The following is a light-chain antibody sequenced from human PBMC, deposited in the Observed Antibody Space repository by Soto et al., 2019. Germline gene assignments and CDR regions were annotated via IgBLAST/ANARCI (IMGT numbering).Light chain of an antibody. CDR3: AAWDESPNVPV. Sequence: QSVLTQPPSASGTPVQRVTIACSGSNSNIGRNTVNWYQQLPGAAPSLLIYSNNQRPSGVPDRFSGSKSGTSASLAISGLQSEDEADYYCAAWDESPNVPVFGGGTKLTVL. CDR2: SNN. V-gene: IGLV1-44*01. CDR1: NSNIGRNT. J-gene: IGLJ3*02.